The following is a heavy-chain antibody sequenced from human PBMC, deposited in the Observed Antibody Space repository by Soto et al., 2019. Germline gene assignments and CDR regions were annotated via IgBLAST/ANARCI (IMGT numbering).Heavy chain of an antibody. CDR1: GFTFSSYG. J-gene: IGHJ6*04. D-gene: IGHD3-9*01. CDR2: ISYDGSNK. V-gene: IGHV3-30*18. CDR3: AKDFKSDYDILTGYLADV. Sequence: QVQLVESGGGVVQPGRSLRLSCAASGFTFSSYGMHWVRQAPGKGLEWVAVISYDGSNKYYADSVKGRFTISRDNSKNTLYLQMNSLRAEDTAVYYCAKDFKSDYDILTGYLADVCGKGTTVTVSS.